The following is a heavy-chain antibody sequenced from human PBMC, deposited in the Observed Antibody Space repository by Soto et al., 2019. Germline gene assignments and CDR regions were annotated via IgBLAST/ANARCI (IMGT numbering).Heavy chain of an antibody. V-gene: IGHV3-23*01. CDR1: GFTFSNYA. Sequence: EVQLLESGGGLVQPGESLRLSCAASGFTFSNYAMTWVRRAPGKGLEWVSVITASGDITYYPDSVKSRFTIYRDNPKKTLYPPLSSLRADDTSTYYCAKAVKPGHVSGYIQSCGHGILVPVSS. CDR3: AKAVKPGHVSGYIQS. CDR2: ITASGDIT. J-gene: IGHJ5*01. D-gene: IGHD3-22*01.